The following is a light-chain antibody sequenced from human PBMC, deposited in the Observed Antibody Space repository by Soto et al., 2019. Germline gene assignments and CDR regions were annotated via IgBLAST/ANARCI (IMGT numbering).Light chain of an antibody. CDR1: QEIAGY. V-gene: IGKV1D-12*01. CDR3: QQAYSFPIT. CDR2: GAS. Sequence: DIQVTQSPSSVSASVGDRVTITCRASQEIAGYLAWYQHKPGRTPELLIHGASRLQSGVPARFSGSGSGTDFTLSINSLQPEDFATDYCQQAYSFPITFGQGTRLDI. J-gene: IGKJ5*01.